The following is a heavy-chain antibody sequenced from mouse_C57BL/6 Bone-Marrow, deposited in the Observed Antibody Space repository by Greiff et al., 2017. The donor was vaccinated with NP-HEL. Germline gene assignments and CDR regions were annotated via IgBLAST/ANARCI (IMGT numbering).Heavy chain of an antibody. D-gene: IGHD1-1*01. V-gene: IGHV2-9-1*01. J-gene: IGHJ4*01. CDR3: SRYYGSTYYYAMDY. Sequence: QVQLKESGPGLVAPSQSLSITCTVSGFSLTSYAISWVRQPPGKGLEWLGVIWTGGGTHYNSALKSRLSISKDNSKSQVFLKMNSLQTDDTARYYCSRYYGSTYYYAMDYWGQGTSVTVSS. CDR2: IWTGGGT. CDR1: GFSLTSYA.